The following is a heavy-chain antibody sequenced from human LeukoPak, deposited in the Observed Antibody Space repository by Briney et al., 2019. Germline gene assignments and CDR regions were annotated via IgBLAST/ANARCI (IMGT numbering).Heavy chain of an antibody. CDR3: IGGNDWDAFDI. CDR2: IYSGGST. V-gene: IGHV3-53*01. CDR1: GFTFSSYW. D-gene: IGHD4-23*01. Sequence: GGSLRLSCAASGFTFSSYWMSWVRQAPGKGLEWVSVIYSGGSTYYADSVEGRFTISRDNSKNTLYLQMNSLRAEDTAVYYCIGGNDWDAFDIWGQGTMVTVSS. J-gene: IGHJ3*02.